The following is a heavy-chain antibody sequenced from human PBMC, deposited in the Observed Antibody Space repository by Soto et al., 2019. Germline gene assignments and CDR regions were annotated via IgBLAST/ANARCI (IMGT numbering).Heavy chain of an antibody. CDR1: GGTFSSYA. D-gene: IGHD2-15*01. Sequence: QVQLVQSGAEVKKPGSSVKVSCKASGGTFSSYAISWVRQAPGQGLEWMGWIIPIFGTANYAQKFQGRVTITADESTSTAYMELSSLRSEDTAVYYCARDRLDYCSGGSCPFDYWGQGTLVTVSS. J-gene: IGHJ4*02. CDR2: IIPIFGTA. CDR3: ARDRLDYCSGGSCPFDY. V-gene: IGHV1-69*01.